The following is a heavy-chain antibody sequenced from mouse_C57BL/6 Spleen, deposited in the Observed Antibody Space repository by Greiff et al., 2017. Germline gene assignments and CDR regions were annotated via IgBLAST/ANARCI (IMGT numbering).Heavy chain of an antibody. CDR3: ARAFITAVVAGGYFDY. V-gene: IGHV1-77*01. CDR1: GYTFTDYY. D-gene: IGHD1-1*01. Sequence: VQLQQSGAELVKPGASVKISCKASGYTFTDYYINWVKQRPGQGLEWIGKIGPGSGSTYYNEKLKGKATLTADKSSSTAYLQLSSLTSEDSAVYFCARAFITAVVAGGYFDYWGQGTTLTVSS. J-gene: IGHJ2*01. CDR2: IGPGSGST.